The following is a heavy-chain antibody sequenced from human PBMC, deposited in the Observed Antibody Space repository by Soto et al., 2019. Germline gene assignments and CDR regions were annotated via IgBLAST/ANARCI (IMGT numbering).Heavy chain of an antibody. J-gene: IGHJ4*02. CDR2: VSGSSGSK. CDR1: GFTFSSYA. V-gene: IGHV3-23*01. D-gene: IGHD1-7*01. CDR3: AKDWCSGTTCYCLEN. Sequence: EVQLLESGGGLVQPGGSLRLSCAASGFTFSSYAMSWVRQAPGKGLEWVSSVSGSSGSKSYADSVKGRFTISRDNSNRTVYLQMNSLRAEDTAVYFCAKDWCSGTTCYCLENWGQGTLVTVSS.